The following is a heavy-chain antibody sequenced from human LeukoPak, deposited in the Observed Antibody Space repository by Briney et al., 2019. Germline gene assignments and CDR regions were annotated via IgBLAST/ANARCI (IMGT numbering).Heavy chain of an antibody. J-gene: IGHJ6*02. CDR1: GFTFSSYW. CDR3: ARALGFFYYYYGMDV. CDR2: INSDGSST. V-gene: IGHV3-74*01. D-gene: IGHD3-3*01. Sequence: GGSLRLSCAASGFTFSSYWMHWVRHAPGKGLVWVSRINSDGSSTSYADSVKGRFTISRDNAKNTLYLQMNGLRAEDTAVYYCARALGFFYYYYGMDVWGQGTTVTVSS.